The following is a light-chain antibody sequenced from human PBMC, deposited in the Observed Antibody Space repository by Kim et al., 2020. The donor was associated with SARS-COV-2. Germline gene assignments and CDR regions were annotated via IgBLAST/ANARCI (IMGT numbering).Light chain of an antibody. CDR3: QQYANYWA. CDR2: KAS. Sequence: DIQMTQSPYTLSASVGDRVTITCRASQYISTWVAWYQQKPGKAPKLLIYKASNLESGVPSRFSGSGSGTEFTLTINSLQPDDFATYYCQQYANYWAFGQGTKVDIK. V-gene: IGKV1-5*03. CDR1: QYISTW. J-gene: IGKJ1*01.